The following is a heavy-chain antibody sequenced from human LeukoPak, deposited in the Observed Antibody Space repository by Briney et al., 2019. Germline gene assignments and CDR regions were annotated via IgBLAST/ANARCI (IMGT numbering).Heavy chain of an antibody. CDR3: ASLYSSGWQTDFDY. CDR2: ISGSGAST. V-gene: IGHV3-23*01. J-gene: IGHJ4*02. CDR1: GFTFSTNA. Sequence: GGSLRLSCLTSGFTFSTNAMSWVRQAPGKGLEWISGISGSGASTYYADSVTGRFTISRDNSRNTLYLQMNSLRAEDTAVYYCASLYSSGWQTDFDYWGQGTLVTVSS. D-gene: IGHD6-19*01.